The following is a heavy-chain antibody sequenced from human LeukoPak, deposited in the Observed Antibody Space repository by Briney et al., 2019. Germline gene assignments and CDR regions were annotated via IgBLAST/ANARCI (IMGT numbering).Heavy chain of an antibody. CDR2: IYHSGST. D-gene: IGHD3-16*01. CDR3: ARLGRYDYFIDY. J-gene: IGHJ4*02. Sequence: SQTLSLTCAVSGGSISSAGYSWSWIRQPPGKGLEWTGYIYHSGSTYYNSSLKSRVTISVDRSKNQFSLKLTSVTAADTAVYYCARLGRYDYFIDYWGQGTLVTVSS. V-gene: IGHV4-30-2*01. CDR1: GGSISSAGYS.